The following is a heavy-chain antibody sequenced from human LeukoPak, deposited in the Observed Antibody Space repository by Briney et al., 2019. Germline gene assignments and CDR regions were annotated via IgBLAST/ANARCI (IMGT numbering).Heavy chain of an antibody. CDR3: AKDRRSEVLSNFDY. D-gene: IGHD3-10*01. CDR2: ISYDGSNK. V-gene: IGHV3-30-3*01. Sequence: GGSLRLSCVASGFTFSSYAMHWVRQAPGKGLGWVAVISYDGSNKYYADSVKGRFTISRDNSKNTLYLQMNSLRAEDTAVYYCAKDRRSEVLSNFDYWGQGTLVTVSS. J-gene: IGHJ4*02. CDR1: GFTFSSYA.